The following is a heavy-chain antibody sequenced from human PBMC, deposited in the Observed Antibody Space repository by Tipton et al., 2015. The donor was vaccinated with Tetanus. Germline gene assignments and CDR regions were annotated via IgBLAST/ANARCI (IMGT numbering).Heavy chain of an antibody. D-gene: IGHD1/OR15-1a*01. J-gene: IGHJ4*02. CDR1: GASMKSGSFY. CDR2: MFYNGDA. CDR3: ARGVEQWALRYFQY. Sequence: TLSLTCTVSGASMKSGSFYWGWIRQHPGRGLEWIGYMFYNGDAFYNPSLKSRLAMSLDASKNLFSLNLTSVTAADTAVYYCARGVEQWALRYFQYWGQGTLVTVSS. V-gene: IGHV4-31*03.